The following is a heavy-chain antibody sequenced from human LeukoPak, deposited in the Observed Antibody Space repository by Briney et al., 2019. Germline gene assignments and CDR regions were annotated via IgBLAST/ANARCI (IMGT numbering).Heavy chain of an antibody. J-gene: IGHJ4*02. D-gene: IGHD3-16*01. Sequence: VASVKVSCKASGYTFSTYGVSWVRQAPGQGLEWMGWISAHNSYTRYVEKFQGRVTMTIDTSTNTADMELRSLRSDDTAVYYCATTRGSHVLTPYFDYWGQGTLVTVSS. CDR1: GYTFSTYG. CDR3: ATTRGSHVLTPYFDY. CDR2: ISAHNSYT. V-gene: IGHV1-18*01.